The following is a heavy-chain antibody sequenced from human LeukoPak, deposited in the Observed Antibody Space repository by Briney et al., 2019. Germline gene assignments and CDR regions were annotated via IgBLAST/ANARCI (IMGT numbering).Heavy chain of an antibody. D-gene: IGHD6-13*01. CDR2: ISWNSGSI. Sequence: GGSLRLSCAASGFTFDDYAMHWVRHAPGKGLEWVSGISWNSGSIGYADSVKGRFTISRDNAKNSLYLQMNSLRAEDTALYYCAKDIKAAAGTWDAFDIWGQGTMVTVSS. V-gene: IGHV3-9*01. CDR3: AKDIKAAAGTWDAFDI. J-gene: IGHJ3*02. CDR1: GFTFDDYA.